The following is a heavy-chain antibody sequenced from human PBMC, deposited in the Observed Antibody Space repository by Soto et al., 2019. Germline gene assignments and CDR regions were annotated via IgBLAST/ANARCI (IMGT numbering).Heavy chain of an antibody. V-gene: IGHV4-31*03. J-gene: IGHJ4*02. Sequence: QVQLQESGPGLVKPSQTLSLTCTVSGGSISSGGYYWSWIRQHPGKGLEWIGYIYYSGSTYYTPSLKSRVTISVDTSRNQFSLKLNSVTAADTAVYYCAHHGYSYGFDYWGQGTLVTVSS. CDR3: AHHGYSYGFDY. D-gene: IGHD5-18*01. CDR1: GGSISSGGYY. CDR2: IYYSGST.